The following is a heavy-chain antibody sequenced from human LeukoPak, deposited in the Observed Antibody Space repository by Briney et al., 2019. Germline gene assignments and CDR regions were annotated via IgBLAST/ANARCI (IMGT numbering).Heavy chain of an antibody. V-gene: IGHV4-59*01. CDR2: IYYSGST. CDR3: ARGLRYYGSGSYLIFDY. CDR1: GGSISSYY. J-gene: IGHJ4*02. D-gene: IGHD3-10*01. Sequence: SEALSLTCTVSGGSISSYYWSWIRQPPGKGLEWIGYIYYSGSTNYNPSLKSRVTISVDTSKNQFSLKLSSVTAADTAVYYCARGLRYYGSGSYLIFDYWGQGTLVTVSS.